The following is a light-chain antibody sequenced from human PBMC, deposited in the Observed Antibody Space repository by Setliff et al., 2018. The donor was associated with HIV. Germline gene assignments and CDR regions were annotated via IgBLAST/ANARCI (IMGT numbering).Light chain of an antibody. J-gene: IGLJ1*01. Sequence: QSALTQPASVSGSPGQSITISCTGSSSDVGGYNYVSWYQQHPGKAPKLMIYAVSNRPSGVSHRFSGSKSGNTASLTISGLQAEDEADYYCSSYTSSTPLYVFGTGTKVTVL. CDR3: SSYTSSTPLYV. CDR2: AVS. CDR1: SSDVGGYNY. V-gene: IGLV2-14*03.